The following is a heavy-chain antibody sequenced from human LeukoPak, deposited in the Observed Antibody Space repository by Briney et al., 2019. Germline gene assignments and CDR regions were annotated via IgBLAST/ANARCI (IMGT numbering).Heavy chain of an antibody. V-gene: IGHV3-53*01. J-gene: IGHJ6*03. CDR3: ARVMTTVVRAYYYYYMDV. Sequence: GGSLRLSCAASGFTVSSNYMSWVRQAPGKGLEGVSVIYSGGSTYYADSVKGRFTISRDNSKNTLYLQMNSLRAEDTAVYYCARVMTTVVRAYYYYYMDVWGKGTTVTVSS. CDR2: IYSGGST. D-gene: IGHD4-23*01. CDR1: GFTVSSNY.